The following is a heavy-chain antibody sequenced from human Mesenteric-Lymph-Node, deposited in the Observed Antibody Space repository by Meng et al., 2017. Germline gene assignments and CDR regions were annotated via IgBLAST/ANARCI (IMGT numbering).Heavy chain of an antibody. D-gene: IGHD6-13*01. J-gene: IGHJ4*02. CDR2: VDPTAGT. Sequence: VKLKQWGTGLLKPSEPLSLTCAVYGGSFIAFSWTWIRQTPKKGLEWIGEVDPTAGTTYNPSLKSRVSISLDMSKNQFYLRLNSTTAADTAVYYCARGPNRGSNWPFSYWGQGTLVTVSS. CDR3: ARGPNRGSNWPFSY. V-gene: IGHV4-34*01. CDR1: GGSFIAFS.